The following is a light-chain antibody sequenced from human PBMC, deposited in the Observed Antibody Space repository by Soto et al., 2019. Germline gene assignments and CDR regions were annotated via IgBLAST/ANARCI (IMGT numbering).Light chain of an antibody. CDR1: SSNIGSNT. CDR2: AYN. CDR3: AAWDDSLNGLV. Sequence: QSVLTQPPSASGTPGQRVTISCSGSSSNIGSNTVTWYQQLPGTAPKLLIYAYNQRPSGVPDRFSGSKSGTSASLAISGLQSEDEADYYCAAWDDSLNGLVFGGGTKLTVL. V-gene: IGLV1-44*01. J-gene: IGLJ2*01.